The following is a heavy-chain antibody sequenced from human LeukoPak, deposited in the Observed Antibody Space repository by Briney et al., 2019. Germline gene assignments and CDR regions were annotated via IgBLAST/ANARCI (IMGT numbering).Heavy chain of an antibody. Sequence: TVEVSRKASGGTFGSYAISGVRQAPGQGREWMGGIIPIFGTANYAQKFQGRVTITADKSASTAYMELSSLRSEDTAVYYCASIAVTTDYYYYGMDVWGKGTTVTVSS. CDR2: IIPIFGTA. CDR3: ASIAVTTDYYYYGMDV. CDR1: GGTFGSYA. D-gene: IGHD4-17*01. V-gene: IGHV1-69*06. J-gene: IGHJ6*04.